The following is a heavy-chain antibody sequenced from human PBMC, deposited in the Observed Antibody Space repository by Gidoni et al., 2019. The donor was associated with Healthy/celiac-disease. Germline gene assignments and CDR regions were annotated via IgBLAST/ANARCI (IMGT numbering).Heavy chain of an antibody. V-gene: IGHV3-64D*06. Sequence: EVQLVESGGGLVQPGGSLRLSCSASGVTFSSYAMHWVRQAPGKGLEYVSAIISNGGSTYYADSVKGRFTISRDNSKNTLYLQMSSLRAEDTAVYYCVTSKYYYDSSGYYYFDYWGQGTLVTVSS. CDR2: IISNGGST. CDR1: GVTFSSYA. CDR3: VTSKYYYDSSGYYYFDY. D-gene: IGHD3-22*01. J-gene: IGHJ4*02.